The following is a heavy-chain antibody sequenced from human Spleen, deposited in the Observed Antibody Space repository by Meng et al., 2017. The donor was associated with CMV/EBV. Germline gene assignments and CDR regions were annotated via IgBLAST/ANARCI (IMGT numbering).Heavy chain of an antibody. CDR1: GGSFSGYW. D-gene: IGHD4-23*01. Sequence: RRWGAGLLKPSETLSLTVAVDGGSFSGYWWSCSRQPAGKGLEWSGEINQSGSTNYNPSRKRRVNIAADTSKNQFSRKVSCVTAAGTAVYVCASNLMTTVVINYWGQGTLVTVSS. V-gene: IGHV4-34*01. CDR2: INQSGST. J-gene: IGHJ4*02. CDR3: ASNLMTTVVINY.